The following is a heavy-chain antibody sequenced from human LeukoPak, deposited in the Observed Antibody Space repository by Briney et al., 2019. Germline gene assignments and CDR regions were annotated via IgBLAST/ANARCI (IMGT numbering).Heavy chain of an antibody. V-gene: IGHV4-38-2*01. Sequence: SETLSLTCAVSGYSISSGYYWGWLRQPPGKGLEWSGSIYHSGSTYYNPSVKSRVTISVDTPKDQFSLKLSSVTAADTGVYYCARGGTPKLSSGWYYWGQGTLVTVSS. CDR3: ARGGTPKLSSGWYY. J-gene: IGHJ4*02. CDR2: IYHSGST. CDR1: GYSISSGYY. D-gene: IGHD6-19*01.